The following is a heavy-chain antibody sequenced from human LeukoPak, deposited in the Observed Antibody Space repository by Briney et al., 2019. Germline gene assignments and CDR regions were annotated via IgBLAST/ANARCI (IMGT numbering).Heavy chain of an antibody. CDR2: LSGSGGIT. CDR1: GFTFSSYA. J-gene: IGHJ5*02. D-gene: IGHD1-1*01. CDR3: ARTGTPDH. V-gene: IGHV3-23*01. Sequence: GGSLRLSCAASGFTFSSYAMSCVRQAPGKGLEWVSALSGSGGITDYADSVKGRFTISRDNSKNTLYLQMNSLRAEDTAVYYCARTGTPDHWGQGTLVTVSS.